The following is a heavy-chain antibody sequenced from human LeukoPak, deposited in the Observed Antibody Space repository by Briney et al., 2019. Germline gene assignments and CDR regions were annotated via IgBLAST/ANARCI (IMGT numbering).Heavy chain of an antibody. V-gene: IGHV3-74*01. D-gene: IGHD6-25*01. CDR3: VRDPRFSENFDY. CDR2: VNGDGSST. CDR1: GFTFRSYW. J-gene: IGHJ4*02. Sequence: PGGSLRLSCAASGFTFRSYWMHWVRQAPGKGLVCVSRVNGDGSSTNYADSVKGRFTISRDNAKNTLYLQMNSLRAEDTAVYYCVRDPRFSENFDYWGQGALVTVSS.